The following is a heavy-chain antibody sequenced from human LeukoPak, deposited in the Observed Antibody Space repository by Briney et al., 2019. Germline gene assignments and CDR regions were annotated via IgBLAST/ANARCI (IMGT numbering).Heavy chain of an antibody. CDR2: ISYDGSNK. CDR3: AKSGCTNGVCYLDY. Sequence: PGGSLRLSCAASGFTFSSYAMHWVRQAPGKGLEWVAVISYDGSNKYYADSVKGRFTISRDNSKNTLYLQMNSLRAEDTAVYYCAKSGCTNGVCYLDYWGQGTLVTVSS. J-gene: IGHJ4*02. V-gene: IGHV3-30-3*02. D-gene: IGHD2-8*01. CDR1: GFTFSSYA.